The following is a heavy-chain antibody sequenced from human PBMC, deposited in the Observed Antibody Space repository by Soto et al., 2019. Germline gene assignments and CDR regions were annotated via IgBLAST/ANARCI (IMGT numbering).Heavy chain of an antibody. J-gene: IGHJ2*01. D-gene: IGHD2-8*02. Sequence: DVQLLESGGGLVQPGGSLRLSCAASGFTSSTYALNWVRQAPGKGLEWVSTISESGGHTYYADSVKGRFTISRDKSKNTLSLQMNSLRADDTAVYYCAKSDGCGGGVCYTGTYYYFDFWGRGTLVTVSS. V-gene: IGHV3-23*01. CDR2: ISESGGHT. CDR3: AKSDGCGGGVCYTGTYYYFDF. CDR1: GFTSSTYA.